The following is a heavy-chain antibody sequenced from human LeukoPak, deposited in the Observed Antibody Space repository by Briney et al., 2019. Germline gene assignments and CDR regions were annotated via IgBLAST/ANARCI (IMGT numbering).Heavy chain of an antibody. Sequence: GGSLRLSCAGSAYIFDDYGMRWVRHAPGKGLEWLAGINWNGGSTGYAASVKGRCTISRDNAKTALYLEMNSLGVEDTAFYYCVRLGRDGYTYGAAYWGQGALVTVSS. CDR1: AYIFDDYG. D-gene: IGHD5-24*01. CDR3: VRLGRDGYTYGAAY. V-gene: IGHV3-20*04. CDR2: INWNGGST. J-gene: IGHJ1*01.